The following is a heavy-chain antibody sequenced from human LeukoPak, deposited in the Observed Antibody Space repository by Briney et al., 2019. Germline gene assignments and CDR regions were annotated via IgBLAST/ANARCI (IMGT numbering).Heavy chain of an antibody. V-gene: IGHV4-59*01. CDR1: GGSISSYY. Sequence: PSETLSLTCTVSGGSISSYYWSWIRQPPGKGLEWIGYIYYSWSTNYNPSLKSRVTISVDTSKNHFSLKLSSVTAADTAVYYCAREGGIVGAPLVDYWGQGTLVTVSS. D-gene: IGHD1-26*01. J-gene: IGHJ4*02. CDR3: AREGGIVGAPLVDY. CDR2: IYYSWST.